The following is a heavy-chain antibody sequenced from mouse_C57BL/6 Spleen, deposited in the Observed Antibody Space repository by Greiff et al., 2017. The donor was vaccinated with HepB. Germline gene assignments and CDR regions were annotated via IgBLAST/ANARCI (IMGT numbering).Heavy chain of an antibody. CDR3: ARDKAQATRFAY. Sequence: DVQLVESGGDLVKPGGSLKLSCAASGFTFSSYGMSWVRQTPDKRLEWVATISSGGSYTYYPDNVKGRFTISRDNAKNNLYLQMSHLKSEDTAMYYCARDKAQATRFAYWGQGTLVTVSA. CDR1: GFTFSSYG. J-gene: IGHJ3*01. CDR2: ISSGGSYT. V-gene: IGHV5-4*01. D-gene: IGHD3-2*02.